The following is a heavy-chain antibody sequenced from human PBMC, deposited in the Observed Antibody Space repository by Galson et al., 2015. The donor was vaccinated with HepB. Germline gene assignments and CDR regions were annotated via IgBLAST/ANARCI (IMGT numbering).Heavy chain of an antibody. Sequence: SVKVSCKASGSTLTSCYMHWVRQAPGQGLEWMGIINPSGGSTNYAQKFQSRVTMTRDTSTSTVYMELSSLRSEDTAVYYCAREGTGRYYGSGSYIDYWGQGSLVTVSS. CDR1: GSTLTSCY. CDR3: AREGTGRYYGSGSYIDY. V-gene: IGHV1-46*01. CDR2: INPSGGST. J-gene: IGHJ4*02. D-gene: IGHD3-10*01.